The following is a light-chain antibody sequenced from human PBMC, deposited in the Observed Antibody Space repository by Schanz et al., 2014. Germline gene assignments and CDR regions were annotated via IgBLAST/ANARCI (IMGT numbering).Light chain of an antibody. Sequence: EIILTQSPGTLSLSPGERATLSCRASQSVTSNYLAWYQQKPGQAPRLLIYGASRRATGTPARFSGSGSATEFTLTISSLQSEDFATYYCQHYNSYPLSFGGGTKVEIK. CDR1: QSVTSNY. V-gene: IGKV3-20*01. CDR3: QHYNSYPLS. J-gene: IGKJ4*01. CDR2: GAS.